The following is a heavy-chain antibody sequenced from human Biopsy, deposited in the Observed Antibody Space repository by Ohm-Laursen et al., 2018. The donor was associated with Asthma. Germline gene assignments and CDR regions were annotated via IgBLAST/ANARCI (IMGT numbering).Heavy chain of an antibody. Sequence: GSLRLSCSASGLTFSGYPMHWVRQTPGKGLEWVGCIRSKANNQTTAYAAAVEGRFSISRDDSKDTAFLHMNRLKTDDTAVYFCTTGVIAAGDTNLDYWGQGILVTVSS. D-gene: IGHD3-16*02. CDR2: IRSKANNQTT. CDR1: GLTFSGYP. J-gene: IGHJ4*02. CDR3: TTGVIAAGDTNLDY. V-gene: IGHV3-73*01.